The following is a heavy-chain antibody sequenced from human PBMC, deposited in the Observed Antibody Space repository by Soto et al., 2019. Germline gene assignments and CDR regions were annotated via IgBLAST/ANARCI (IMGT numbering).Heavy chain of an antibody. J-gene: IGHJ3*02. V-gene: IGHV5-51*01. CDR2: IYPEDSET. CDR1: GYSFTNYW. D-gene: IGHD6-13*01. CDR3: ARQRIEAAFDAFDI. Sequence: GESLKICCRGSGYSFTNYWIGWVRQMPGKDLEWIGIIYPEDSETRYSPSFQGLVTISADKSNTTAYLQWSGLRASDTSMYYCARQRIEAAFDAFDIWGQGTMVTVSS.